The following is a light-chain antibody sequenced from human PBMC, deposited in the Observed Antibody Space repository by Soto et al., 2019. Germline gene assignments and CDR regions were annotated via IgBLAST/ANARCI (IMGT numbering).Light chain of an antibody. CDR3: QQYYSAPQT. CDR2: WAS. J-gene: IGKJ1*01. V-gene: IGKV4-1*01. Sequence: DIVMTQSPDSLAVSLGERATINCKSSQSVLYSSNNRNYLAWYQQKPGQSPKLLISWASTRESGVPDRFSAGGSGTDFTLTINSLQAEDVAVYYCQQYYSAPQTFGQGTKVEI. CDR1: QSVLYSSNNRNY.